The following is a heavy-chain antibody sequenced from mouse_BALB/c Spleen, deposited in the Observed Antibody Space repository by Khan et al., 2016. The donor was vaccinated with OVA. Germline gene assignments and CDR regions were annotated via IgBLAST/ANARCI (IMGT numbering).Heavy chain of an antibody. CDR1: GYSFTGYF. CDR3: ARIYGSDFDY. V-gene: IGHV1-20*02. CDR2: INPHIGET. J-gene: IGHJ2*01. D-gene: IGHD1-1*01. Sequence: VQLKQSGPELVKPGASVKISCTASGYSFTGYFMNWVMQSHGKSLEWIGRINPHIGETFYNQQFKGKATLTVDESSSTAHMELRSLASEDSAVYYCARIYGSDFDYWGQGTTLTVSS.